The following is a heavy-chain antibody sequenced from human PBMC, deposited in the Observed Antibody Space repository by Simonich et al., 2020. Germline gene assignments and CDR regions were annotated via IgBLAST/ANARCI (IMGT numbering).Heavy chain of an antibody. CDR3: AGGVYCSSTSCSTYYYYGMDV. CDR2: ISSSSSYI. D-gene: IGHD2-2*01. J-gene: IGHJ6*02. Sequence: EVQLVESGGGLVKPGGSLRLSCAASGFTFSSYSMNWVRQAPGKGLEWVSSISSSSSYIYYADSVKGRFTNTRENAKNSLYLQMNSLRAEDTAVYYCAGGVYCSSTSCSTYYYYGMDVWGQGTTVTVSS. V-gene: IGHV3-21*01. CDR1: GFTFSSYS.